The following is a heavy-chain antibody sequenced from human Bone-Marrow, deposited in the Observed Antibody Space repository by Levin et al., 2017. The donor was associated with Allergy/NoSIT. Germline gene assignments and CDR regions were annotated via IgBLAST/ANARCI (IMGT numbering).Heavy chain of an antibody. CDR3: AKEGYCSGGSCRDDAFDI. D-gene: IGHD2-15*01. J-gene: IGHJ3*02. CDR1: GFTFTSYA. CDR2: INDSGGNT. Sequence: AGGSLRLSCAASGFTFTSYAMSWVRQAPGKGLEWVSTINDSGGNTYYADSLKGRFTISRDNSKNTLYLQMNSLRAEDTAVYYCAKEGYCSGGSCRDDAFDIWGQGTMVTVSS. V-gene: IGHV3-23*01.